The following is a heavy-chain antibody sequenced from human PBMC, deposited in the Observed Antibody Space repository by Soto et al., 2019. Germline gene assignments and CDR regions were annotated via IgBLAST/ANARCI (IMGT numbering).Heavy chain of an antibody. V-gene: IGHV3-30-3*01. CDR1: GFTFSSHT. J-gene: IGHJ4*02. D-gene: IGHD3-22*01. Sequence: QVQLVESGGGVVQPGRSLRLSCAASGFTFSSHTMHWVRQAPGKGLEWVALISHDGNIKFYADSVKGRFTISRDNSKNTLYLQMSSLRTEDTSLYYCASTQSLIIVARGNYWGQGTLVTVSS. CDR3: ASTQSLIIVARGNY. CDR2: ISHDGNIK.